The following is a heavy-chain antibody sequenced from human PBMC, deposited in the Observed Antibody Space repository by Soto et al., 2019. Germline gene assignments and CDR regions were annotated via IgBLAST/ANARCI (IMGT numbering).Heavy chain of an antibody. J-gene: IGHJ5*02. Sequence: VQLVESGGGLVKPGGSLRLSCAASGFTFSSYSMNWVRQAPGKGLEWVSSISSSSYIYYADSVKGRFTISRDNAKNSLYLQMNSLRAEDTAVYYCARPIAVAAGDWFDPWGQGTLVTVSS. V-gene: IGHV3-21*01. D-gene: IGHD6-19*01. CDR1: GFTFSSYS. CDR2: ISSSSYI. CDR3: ARPIAVAAGDWFDP.